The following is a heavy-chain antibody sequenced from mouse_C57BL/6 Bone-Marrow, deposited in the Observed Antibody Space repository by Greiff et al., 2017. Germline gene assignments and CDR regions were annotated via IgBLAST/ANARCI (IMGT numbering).Heavy chain of an antibody. D-gene: IGHD3-3*01. Sequence: QVQLKQPGAELVRPGTSVKLSCKASGYTFPSYWMHWVKQRPGQGLEWIGVIDPSDSYTNYNQKFKGKATLTVDTSSSTAYMQLSSLTSEDSAVYYCARRSGLVYFDVWGTGTTVTVSS. CDR1: GYTFPSYW. CDR3: ARRSGLVYFDV. V-gene: IGHV1-59*01. J-gene: IGHJ1*03. CDR2: IDPSDSYT.